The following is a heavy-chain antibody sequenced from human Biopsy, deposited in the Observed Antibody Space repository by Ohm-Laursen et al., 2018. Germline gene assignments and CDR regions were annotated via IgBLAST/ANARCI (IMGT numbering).Heavy chain of an antibody. V-gene: IGHV4-31*01. J-gene: IGHJ4*02. D-gene: IGHD6-6*01. CDR1: GGSISSCGSY. CDR3: ARGEYSSSIFGH. CDR2: FFNSAHT. Sequence: TLSLTCTVSGGSISSCGSYWIWIRPRPGKGLVGFGYFFNSAHTYYNPSHKNLITISGDTSENQFSLKLNSVTAADTAVYYCARGEYSSSIFGHWGQGTLVTVSS.